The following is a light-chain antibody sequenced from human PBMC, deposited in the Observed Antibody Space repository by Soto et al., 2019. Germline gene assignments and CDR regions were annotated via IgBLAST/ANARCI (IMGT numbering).Light chain of an antibody. J-gene: IGKJ1*01. CDR2: AAS. CDR3: EQSYGSPPT. Sequence: DIQMTQSPSSLSASVGDRVTITCRASQSINTYLNWYQQKPGKSPKLLISAASSLQSGVPARFSGSGSGTDFTLIISSVQPEDFATFYCEQSYGSPPTFGQGTKVVIK. CDR1: QSINTY. V-gene: IGKV1-39*01.